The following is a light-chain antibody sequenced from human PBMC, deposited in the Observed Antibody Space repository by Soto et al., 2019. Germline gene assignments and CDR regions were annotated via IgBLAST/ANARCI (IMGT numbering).Light chain of an antibody. V-gene: IGLV4-69*01. CDR3: QTWDTGIRV. CDR2: LNSDGSH. Sequence: QPVLTQSPSASASLGASVKLTCTLSSGHSNYVIAWHQQQPEKGPRYLMKLNSDGSHGKGDGIPDRFSGSSSGAERYLTISSLQSEDEADYYCQTWDTGIRVFGGGTKVTVL. CDR1: SGHSNYV. J-gene: IGLJ2*01.